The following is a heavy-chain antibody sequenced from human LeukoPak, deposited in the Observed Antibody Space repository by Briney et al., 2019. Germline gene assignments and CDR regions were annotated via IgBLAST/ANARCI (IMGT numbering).Heavy chain of an antibody. CDR1: GASISGFY. D-gene: IGHD4-17*01. Sequence: ASQTLSLTCTVSGASISGFYCGWIRQPPGKGMEWIAYMYNSGSTNYNPSLKSRVTISIDTSKNQFSLKLSSLTAADTAIYYCARGIESYGDYGYWGQGILVTVSS. J-gene: IGHJ4*02. CDR2: MYNSGST. CDR3: ARGIESYGDYGY. V-gene: IGHV4-59*01.